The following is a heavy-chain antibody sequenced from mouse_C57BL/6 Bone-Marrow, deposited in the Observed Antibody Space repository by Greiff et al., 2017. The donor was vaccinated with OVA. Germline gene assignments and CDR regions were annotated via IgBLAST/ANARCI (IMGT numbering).Heavy chain of an antibody. D-gene: IGHD1-1*01. J-gene: IGHJ2*01. V-gene: IGHV1-55*01. CDR2: IYPGSGST. CDR1: GYTFTSYW. Sequence: QVHVKQPGAELVKPGASVKMSCKASGYTFTSYWITWVKQRPGQGLEWIGDIYPGSGSTNYNEKFKSKATLTADKSSSTAYMQLSSLTSEDSAVYFCARPLYYYGSSYGGFDYWGQGTTLTVSS. CDR3: ARPLYYYGSSYGGFDY.